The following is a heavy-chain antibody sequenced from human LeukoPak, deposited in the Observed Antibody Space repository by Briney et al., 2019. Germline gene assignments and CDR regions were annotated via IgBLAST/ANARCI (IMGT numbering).Heavy chain of an antibody. D-gene: IGHD2-2*01. V-gene: IGHV3-15*01. CDR3: AREFNPRGVVPAANDY. Sequence: GGSLRLSCAASGFTFSNAWMSWVRQAPGKGLEWVGRIKSKTDGGTTDYAAPVKGRFTISRDDSKNTLYLQMNSLKTEDTAVYYCAREFNPRGVVPAANDYWGQGTLVTVSS. CDR2: IKSKTDGGTT. CDR1: GFTFSNAW. J-gene: IGHJ4*02.